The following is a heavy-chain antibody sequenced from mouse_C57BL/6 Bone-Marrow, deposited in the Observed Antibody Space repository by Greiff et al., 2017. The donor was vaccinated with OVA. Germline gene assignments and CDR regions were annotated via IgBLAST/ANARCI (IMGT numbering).Heavy chain of an antibody. J-gene: IGHJ3*01. CDR1: GYTFTSYW. Sequence: VQLQQPGAELVRPGTSVKLSCKASGYTFTSYWMHWVKQRPGQGLEWIGVIDPSDSYTNYNQKFKGKATLTVDTSSSTAYKLLSSLTSEDSAVYYCARHYYGSSSFAYWGQGTLVTVSA. CDR3: ARHYYGSSSFAY. V-gene: IGHV1-59*01. CDR2: IDPSDSYT. D-gene: IGHD1-1*01.